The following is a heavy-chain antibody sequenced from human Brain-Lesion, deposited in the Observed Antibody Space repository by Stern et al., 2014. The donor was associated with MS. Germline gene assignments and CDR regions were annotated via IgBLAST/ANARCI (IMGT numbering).Heavy chain of an antibody. CDR3: ARGRVVPGFQYYATDV. J-gene: IGHJ6*02. Sequence: VQLVQSGPGLVKPSQTLSLSCTVSGGSISSGGYYWSWIRQPAGKGLEWIGRIFNRGSTSYNPSLKSRVSISIDTSKTQFPRRLNSMTAADTAVYYCARGRVVPGFQYYATDVWGQGTTVIVSS. V-gene: IGHV4-61*02. D-gene: IGHD2-2*01. CDR1: GGSISSGGYY. CDR2: IFNRGST.